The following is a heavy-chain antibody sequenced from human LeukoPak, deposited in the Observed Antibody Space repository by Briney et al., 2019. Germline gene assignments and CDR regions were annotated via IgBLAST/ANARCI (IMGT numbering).Heavy chain of an antibody. V-gene: IGHV4-34*01. Sequence: SETLSLTCAVYGGSFSGYYWSWIRQPPGKGLEWIGEINHSGSTNYNPSLKSRVTISVDTSKNQFSLKLSSVTAADTAVYYCARGYCSGGSCYSDYYFDYWGQGTLVTVSS. CDR3: ARGYCSGGSCYSDYYFDY. CDR1: GGSFSGYY. CDR2: INHSGST. J-gene: IGHJ4*02. D-gene: IGHD2-15*01.